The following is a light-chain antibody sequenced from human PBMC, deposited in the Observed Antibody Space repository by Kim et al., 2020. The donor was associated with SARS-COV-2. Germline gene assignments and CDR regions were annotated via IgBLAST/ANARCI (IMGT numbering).Light chain of an antibody. Sequence: TLTISCTRSSGSIASNYVQWYQQRPGSSPTTVIYEDNQRPSGVPDRFSGSIDSSSNSASLTISGLKTEDEADYYCQSYDSSNHGVFGGGTQLTVL. J-gene: IGLJ3*02. V-gene: IGLV6-57*01. CDR2: EDN. CDR1: SGSIASNY. CDR3: QSYDSSNHGV.